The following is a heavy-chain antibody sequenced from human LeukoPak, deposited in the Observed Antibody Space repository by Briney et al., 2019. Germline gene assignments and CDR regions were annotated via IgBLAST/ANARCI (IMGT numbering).Heavy chain of an antibody. Sequence: GASVKVSYKPSGCTFNSYGISWVRQAPGQGLEWVGWSGAYNDNTNYAQKLQGRVTMTTHTSTSTAYMELRSLRSDDTAVYYCARDLATKTVFFDYWGQGTLVTVSS. CDR1: GCTFNSYG. D-gene: IGHD5-12*01. CDR3: ARDLATKTVFFDY. CDR2: SGAYNDNT. J-gene: IGHJ4*02. V-gene: IGHV1-18*01.